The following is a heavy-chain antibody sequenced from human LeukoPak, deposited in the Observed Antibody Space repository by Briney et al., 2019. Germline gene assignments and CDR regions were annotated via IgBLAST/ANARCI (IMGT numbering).Heavy chain of an antibody. Sequence: GGSLRLSCAASGFTFSSCGMHWVRQAPGKGLEWVAVISYDGSNKYYADSVKGRFTISRDNAKNTLFLEMNSLRAEDTAVYYCAKALTSGWYLDAFNIWGQGTMVTVSS. CDR3: AKALTSGWYLDAFNI. CDR1: GFTFSSCG. D-gene: IGHD6-19*01. V-gene: IGHV3-30*18. CDR2: ISYDGSNK. J-gene: IGHJ3*02.